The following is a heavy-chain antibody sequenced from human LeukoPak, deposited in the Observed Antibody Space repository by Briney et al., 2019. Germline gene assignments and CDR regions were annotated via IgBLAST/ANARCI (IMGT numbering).Heavy chain of an antibody. CDR1: GGSISSSSYY. J-gene: IGHJ3*02. V-gene: IGHV4-39*01. Sequence: SETLSLTCTVSGGSISSSSYYWVWIRQPPGKGLERIGSIYYSGSTYYNPSLKSRVAISVDTSKNQFSLKLSSVTAADTAVYYCARGHYDTNGYYPFEIWGQGTRVTVSS. D-gene: IGHD3-22*01. CDR3: ARGHYDTNGYYPFEI. CDR2: IYYSGST.